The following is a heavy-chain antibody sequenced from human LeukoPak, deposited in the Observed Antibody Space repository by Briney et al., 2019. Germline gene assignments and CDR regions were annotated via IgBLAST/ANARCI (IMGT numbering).Heavy chain of an antibody. D-gene: IGHD3-22*01. J-gene: IGHJ6*03. CDR2: ISYSGIT. Sequence: SETLSLTCTVSGGSISSSSYYWGWIRQPPGKGLEWIGSISYSGITYYNPSLKSRVTISVDTSKNQFSLKLISVTAADTAVYYCARRAPDYYDSSGYYYYYYYYMDVWGKGTTVTISS. CDR3: ARRAPDYYDSSGYYYYYYYYMDV. CDR1: GGSISSSSYY. V-gene: IGHV4-39*01.